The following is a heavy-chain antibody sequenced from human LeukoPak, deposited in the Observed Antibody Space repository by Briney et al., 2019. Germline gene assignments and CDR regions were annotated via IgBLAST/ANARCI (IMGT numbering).Heavy chain of an antibody. CDR2: IYYSGST. Sequence: PSETLSLTCTVSGGSISSGNYYWNWIRQHPGKGLEWIGYIYYSGSTSYNPSLKSRVTMSVDTSKNQFSLKLSSVTAADTAVYYCARATTVTLFDYWGQGTLVTVSS. CDR3: ARATTVTLFDY. J-gene: IGHJ4*02. V-gene: IGHV4-31*03. D-gene: IGHD4-17*01. CDR1: GGSISSGNYY.